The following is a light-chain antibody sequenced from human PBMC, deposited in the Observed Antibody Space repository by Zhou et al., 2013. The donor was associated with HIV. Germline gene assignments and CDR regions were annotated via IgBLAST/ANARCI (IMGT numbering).Light chain of an antibody. Sequence: EIVLTQSPGTLSLSPGERATLSCRASQSVSSSYLAWYQQKPGQAPRVLIYGASSRATDIPDRFSGSGSGTDFTLTISRLEPEDFAVYYCQQYGSSPWTFGQGTKVEIK. J-gene: IGKJ1*01. CDR2: GAS. CDR3: QQYGSSPWT. CDR1: QSVSSSY. V-gene: IGKV3-20*01.